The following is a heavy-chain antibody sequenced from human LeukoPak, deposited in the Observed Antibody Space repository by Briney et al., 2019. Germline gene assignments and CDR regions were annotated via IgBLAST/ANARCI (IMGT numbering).Heavy chain of an antibody. D-gene: IGHD2-15*01. CDR1: GGSISSSSYY. Sequence: SETLSLTCTVSGGSISSSSYYWGWIRQPPGKGLEWIGSIYYSWSTYYNPSLKSRVTISVDTSKNQFSLKLSSVTAADTAVYYCARGSPFDYWGQGTLVTVSS. J-gene: IGHJ4*02. CDR3: ARGSPFDY. V-gene: IGHV4-39*01. CDR2: IYYSWST.